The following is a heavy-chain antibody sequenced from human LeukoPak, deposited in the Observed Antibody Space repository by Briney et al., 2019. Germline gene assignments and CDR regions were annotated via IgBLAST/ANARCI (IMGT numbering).Heavy chain of an antibody. D-gene: IGHD2-2*01. CDR3: ARDPPRGCSSTSCSGY. CDR1: GFTFSSYS. CDR2: ITSSSYI. Sequence: GGSLRLSCAASGFTFSSYSMNWVRQGPGEGLEWVSSITSSSYIYYADSVKGRFTISRDNAKNSLYLQMNSLRAEDTAVYYCARDPPRGCSSTSCSGYWGQGTLVTVSS. V-gene: IGHV3-21*01. J-gene: IGHJ4*02.